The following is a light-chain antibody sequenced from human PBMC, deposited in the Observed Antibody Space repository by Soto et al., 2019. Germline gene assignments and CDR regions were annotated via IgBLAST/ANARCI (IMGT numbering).Light chain of an antibody. CDR3: YSFTTSNTYV. CDR1: SSDVGSYNR. CDR2: EVS. V-gene: IGLV2-18*02. Sequence: QSVLTQPPSVSGSPGQSVTNSCSGTSSDVGSYNRVSWYQQAPGTAPKVMIYEVSNRPSGVPDRFSGSKSGNTASLTISGLQPEDEADYYCYSFTTSNTYVFGTGTKVTVL. J-gene: IGLJ1*01.